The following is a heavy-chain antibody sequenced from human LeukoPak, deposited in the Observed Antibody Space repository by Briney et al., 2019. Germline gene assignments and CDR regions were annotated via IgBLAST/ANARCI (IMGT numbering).Heavy chain of an antibody. CDR1: GGSISSSSYY. CDR2: IYYSGST. V-gene: IGHV4-39*01. J-gene: IGHJ3*02. Sequence: SETLSLTCTVSGGSISSSSYYWGWIRQPPGKGLEWIGSIYYSGSTYYNSSLKSRITMSVDTSKNQFSLKLTSVTAADTAVYYCARGRDHAFDIWGQGTMVTVSS. CDR3: ARGRDHAFDI.